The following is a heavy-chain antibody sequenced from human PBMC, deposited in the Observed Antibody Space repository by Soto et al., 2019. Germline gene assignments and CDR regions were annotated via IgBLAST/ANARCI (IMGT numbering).Heavy chain of an antibody. CDR2: ISARGEKT. V-gene: IGHV3-23*01. CDR3: AKAIPMYYYDSSGYSVYYYDMEV. D-gene: IGHD3-22*01. CDR1: GFTLNSYA. J-gene: IGHJ6*02. Sequence: PGGSLRLSCAASGFTLNSYAMNWVRQAPGKGLEWVPGISARGEKTYYADSVKGRFTISRDNSKNTVYLQMNSLRAKDTAVFYCAKAIPMYYYDSSGYSVYYYDMEVWGQGTTVIVSS.